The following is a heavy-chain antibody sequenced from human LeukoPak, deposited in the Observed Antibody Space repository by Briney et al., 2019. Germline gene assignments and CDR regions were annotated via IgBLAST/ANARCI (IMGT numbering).Heavy chain of an antibody. J-gene: IGHJ6*03. CDR2: ISSSGSTI. D-gene: IGHD5-12*01. CDR1: GFTFSDHY. CDR3: ARRGYSGYALGYYYMDV. Sequence: GGSLRLSCAASGFTFSDHYMSWIRQAPGKGLEWVSYISSSGSTIYYEDSVKGRFTISRDNAKNSLYLQMNSLRAEDTAVYYCARRGYSGYALGYYYMDVWGKGTTVTVSS. V-gene: IGHV3-11*04.